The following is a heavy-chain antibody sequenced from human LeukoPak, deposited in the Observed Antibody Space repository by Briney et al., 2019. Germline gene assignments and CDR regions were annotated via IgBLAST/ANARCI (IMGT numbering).Heavy chain of an antibody. CDR2: ISYIGST. CDR3: ARDLVTVTKGFDI. J-gene: IGHJ3*02. D-gene: IGHD4-17*01. V-gene: IGHV4-59*11. Sequence: SETLSLTCAVPGDSFSSHYWTWIRQPPGKGLEWIGYISYIGSTNYNPSLKSRVTISIDTSKNQFSLKLSSVTAADTAVYYCARDLVTVTKGFDIWGQGTMVSVSS. CDR1: GDSFSSHY.